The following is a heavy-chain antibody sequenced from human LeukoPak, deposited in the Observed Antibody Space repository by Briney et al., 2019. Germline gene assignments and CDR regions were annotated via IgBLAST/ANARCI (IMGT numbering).Heavy chain of an antibody. V-gene: IGHV3-30*18. CDR2: ISYDGSNK. CDR3: AKDNGDSADY. Sequence: GRSLRLSCAASGFTFSSYGMHWVRQAPGKGLEWVAVISYDGSNKYYADSVKGRFTISRDNSKNTLYLQMNSLRAEDTAVYYCAKDNGDSADYWGQGTLVTVSS. CDR1: GFTFSSYG. J-gene: IGHJ4*02. D-gene: IGHD4-17*01.